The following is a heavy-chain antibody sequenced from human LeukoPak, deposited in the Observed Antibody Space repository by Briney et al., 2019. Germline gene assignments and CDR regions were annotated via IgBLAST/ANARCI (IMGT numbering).Heavy chain of an antibody. Sequence: GGSLRLSCAASGSTFSNYPMTWVRQAPGKGLGWVSVITDGVGDSTFYADSVRGRFTISRDNSKSTLYLQMNTLRAEDTAVYYCAKTNITWPYYYDSWGQGTVVTVSS. CDR1: GSTFSNYP. CDR3: AKTNITWPYYYDS. J-gene: IGHJ4*02. CDR2: ITDGVGDST. V-gene: IGHV3-23*01.